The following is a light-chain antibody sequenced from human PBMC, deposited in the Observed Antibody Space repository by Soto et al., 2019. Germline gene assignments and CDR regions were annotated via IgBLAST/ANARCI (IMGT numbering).Light chain of an antibody. CDR2: GAS. Sequence: EIVMTQSPATLSVSPGERSTLSCRASQVISRNLAWYQQKPGQAPRLLIFGASTRATGIPARFSGSGSGTEFTLTISSLQSEDFAVYYCLQYYNWPPYSFGKGTKLEIK. J-gene: IGKJ2*01. CDR1: QVISRN. V-gene: IGKV3-15*01. CDR3: LQYYNWPPYS.